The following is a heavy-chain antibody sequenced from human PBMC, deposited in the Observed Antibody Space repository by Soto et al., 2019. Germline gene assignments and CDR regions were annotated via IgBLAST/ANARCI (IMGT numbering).Heavy chain of an antibody. D-gene: IGHD4-17*01. CDR2: ISSSSRYI. V-gene: IGHV3-21*01. CDR3: ARDTPDYGDYGHYYYYMDV. CDR1: GFTFSSYS. J-gene: IGHJ6*03. Sequence: GGSLRLSCAASGFTFSSYSMNWVRQAPGKGLEWVSSISSSSRYIYYADSVKGRFTISRDNAKNSLYLQMNSLRAEDTAVYYCARDTPDYGDYGHYYYYMDVWGKGTTVTVSS.